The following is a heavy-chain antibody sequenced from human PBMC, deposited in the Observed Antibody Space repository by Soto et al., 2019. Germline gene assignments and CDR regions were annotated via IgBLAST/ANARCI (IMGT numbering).Heavy chain of an antibody. CDR2: FKSEFHGGTT. J-gene: IGHJ4*02. CDR1: GLTFSDGW. D-gene: IGHD3-10*01. V-gene: IGHV3-15*01. Sequence: PGGSLRLSCAVSGLTFSDGWMSWVRQAPGKGLEWIGRFKSEFHGGTTAYAAPVKGRFTISTDDSKNTLYLQMNRLKTEDTAVYYCTTVYVVRSLESMIKDYWGQGTLVTVSS. CDR3: TTVYVVRSLESMIKDY.